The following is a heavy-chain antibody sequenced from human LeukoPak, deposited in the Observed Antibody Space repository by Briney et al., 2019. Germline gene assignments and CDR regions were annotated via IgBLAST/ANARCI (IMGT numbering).Heavy chain of an antibody. V-gene: IGHV4-30-2*03. CDR2: IYYSGST. D-gene: IGHD7-27*01. Sequence: RPSETLSLTCAVSGGSISSGGYSWSWIRQPPGKGLEWIGYIYYSGSTYYNPSLKSRVTISVDTSKNQFSLKLSSVTAADTAVYYCARHSLPLGYYFDYWGQGTLVTVSS. J-gene: IGHJ4*02. CDR3: ARHSLPLGYYFDY. CDR1: GGSISSGGYS.